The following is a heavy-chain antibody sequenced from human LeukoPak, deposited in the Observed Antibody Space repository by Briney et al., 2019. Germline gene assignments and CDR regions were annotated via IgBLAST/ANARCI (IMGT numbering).Heavy chain of an antibody. D-gene: IGHD2-2*02. J-gene: IGHJ4*02. CDR3: ARGHTSISY. V-gene: IGHV4-59*08. CDR1: GGSISTYY. Sequence: SETLSLTCTVSGGSISTYYWSWIRQPPGKELEWIGYIYYSGSTNYNPSLKSRVTISVDTSKNQFSLRLSSVTAADTAVYYCARGHTSISYWGQGTLVTVSS. CDR2: IYYSGST.